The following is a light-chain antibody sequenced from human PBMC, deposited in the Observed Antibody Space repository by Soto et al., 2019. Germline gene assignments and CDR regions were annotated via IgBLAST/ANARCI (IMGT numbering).Light chain of an antibody. J-gene: IGKJ3*01. V-gene: IGKV1-39*01. CDR2: AAS. CDR3: QQSYSTPLT. CDR1: QSISTY. Sequence: DLQMTQSPSSLSASVGDRVTITCRASQSISTYLNWYQQKPGKAPKLLIYAASSLQSGVPSRFSGSGSGTDFTLTINSLQPEDFATYYCQQSYSTPLTFGPGTKVDIK.